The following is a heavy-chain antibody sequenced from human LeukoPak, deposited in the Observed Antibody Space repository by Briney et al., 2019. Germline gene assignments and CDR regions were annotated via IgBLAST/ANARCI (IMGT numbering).Heavy chain of an antibody. CDR2: INPNSRII. J-gene: IGHJ4*02. CDR3: VRDLVLVDTPGDDFDY. D-gene: IGHD2-8*02. Sequence: GGSLRLSCAASGFPFCSYWMHWVPHAPGKGLVWVARINPNSRIITYADSVKGRFTISRDNAKNTVYLQMNSLLAEDTAVYYCVRDLVLVDTPGDDFDYWGQGTLVTVSS. V-gene: IGHV3-74*03. CDR1: GFPFCSYW.